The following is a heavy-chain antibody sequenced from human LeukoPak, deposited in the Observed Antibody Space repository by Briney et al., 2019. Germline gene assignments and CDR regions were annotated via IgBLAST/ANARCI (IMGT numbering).Heavy chain of an antibody. CDR3: ARVASGVGYNWFDP. CDR2: IYYSGST. CDR1: GGSISSGGYY. D-gene: IGHD2-15*01. Sequence: SQTLSLTCTVSGGSISSGGYYWSWIRQHPGKGLEWIGYIYYSGSTYYNPSLKSRVTISVDTSKNQFSLRLSSVTAADTAVYYCARVASGVGYNWFDPWGQGTLVTVSS. V-gene: IGHV4-31*02. J-gene: IGHJ5*02.